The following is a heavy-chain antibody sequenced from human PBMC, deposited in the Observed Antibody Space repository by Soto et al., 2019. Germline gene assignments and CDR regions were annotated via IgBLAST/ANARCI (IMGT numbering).Heavy chain of an antibody. D-gene: IGHD6-19*01. CDR2: INHSGST. CDR3: ARGRRSLSSSGWRRDWFDP. J-gene: IGHJ5*02. CDR1: GGSFSGYY. V-gene: IGHV4-34*01. Sequence: PSETLSLTCAVYGGSFSGYYWSWIRQPPGKGLEWIGEINHSGSTNYNPSLKSRVTISVDTSKNQFSLKLSSVTAADTAVYYCARGRRSLSSSGWRRDWFDPWGQGTLVTVSS.